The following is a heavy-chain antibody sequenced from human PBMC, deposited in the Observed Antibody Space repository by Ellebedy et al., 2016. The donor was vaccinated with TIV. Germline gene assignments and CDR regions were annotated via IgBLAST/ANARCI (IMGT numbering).Heavy chain of an antibody. Sequence: MPSETLSLTCTVSGDSISSYYWSWIWQPRGKGLEWIGHMYYSGGAKYNPSLKSRVTISVDTSKNQFSLKLSSVTAADTAVYYCARSYKRTTRDAFDIWGPGTMVTVSS. CDR3: ARSYKRTTRDAFDI. CDR2: MYYSGGA. CDR1: GDSISSYY. D-gene: IGHD1-14*01. J-gene: IGHJ3*02. V-gene: IGHV4-59*01.